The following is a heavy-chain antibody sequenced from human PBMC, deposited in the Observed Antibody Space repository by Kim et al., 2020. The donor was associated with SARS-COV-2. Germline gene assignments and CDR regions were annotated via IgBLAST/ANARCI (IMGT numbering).Heavy chain of an antibody. D-gene: IGHD6-13*01. J-gene: IGHJ4*02. CDR3: AKEEDSSSWGVFDY. V-gene: IGHV3-30*02. Sequence: ADSVKGRFTISRDNSKNTLYLQMNSLRAEDTAVYYCAKEEDSSSWGVFDYWGQGTLVTVSS.